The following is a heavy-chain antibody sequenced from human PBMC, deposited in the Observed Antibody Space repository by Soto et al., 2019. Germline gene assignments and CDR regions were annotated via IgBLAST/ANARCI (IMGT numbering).Heavy chain of an antibody. CDR2: ISDGGERT. J-gene: IGHJ6*02. CDR1: GFTFSDYV. D-gene: IGHD2-15*01. V-gene: IGHV3-23*01. CDR3: ARDRCTEFGLDV. Sequence: EVLLLESGGDSVQPGGSLRLSCVASGFTFSDYVMSWVRQVPGKGLEWVSSISDGGERTDYRDSVRGRFTISRDNARVTLHQQMNSLRVDDTATYFWARDRCTEFGLDVWGQGTTVTVSS.